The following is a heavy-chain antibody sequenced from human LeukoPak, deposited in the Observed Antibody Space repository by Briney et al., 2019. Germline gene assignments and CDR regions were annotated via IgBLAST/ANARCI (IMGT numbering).Heavy chain of an antibody. CDR2: ISRSSSYI. CDR1: GFTFSSYS. J-gene: IGHJ5*02. CDR3: AGGRLYDYGDYVLSWFDP. D-gene: IGHD4-17*01. Sequence: SGGSLRLSCAASGFTFSSYSMNWVRQAPGKGLEWVSSISRSSSYIYYADSVKGRFTISRDNAKNSLYLQMNSLRAEDTAVYYCAGGRLYDYGDYVLSWFDPWGQGTLVTVSS. V-gene: IGHV3-21*01.